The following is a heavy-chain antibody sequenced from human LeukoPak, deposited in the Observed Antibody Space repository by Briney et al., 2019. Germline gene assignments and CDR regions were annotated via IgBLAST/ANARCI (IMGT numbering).Heavy chain of an antibody. Sequence: TSVKVSCKASGFTFTSSAMQWVRRARGQRLEWIGWIVVGSGNTNYAQKFQERVTITRDMSTSTAYMELSSLRSEDTAVYYCANGNRCTSPNCLGYYYFYMDVWGKGTTVTVSS. CDR3: ANGNRCTSPNCLGYYYFYMDV. J-gene: IGHJ6*03. D-gene: IGHD2-8*01. CDR2: IVVGSGNT. CDR1: GFTFTSSA. V-gene: IGHV1-58*02.